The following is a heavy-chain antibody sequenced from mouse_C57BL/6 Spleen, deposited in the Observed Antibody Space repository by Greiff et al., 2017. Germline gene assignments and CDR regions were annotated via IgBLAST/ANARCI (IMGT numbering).Heavy chain of an antibody. Sequence: EVQLQQSGPELVKPGASVKMSCKASGYTFTDYNMHWVKQSHGKSLEWIGYINPNNGGTSYNQKFKGKATLTVNKSSSTAYMELRSLTSEDSAVYYCARYVTTVVDAMDYWGQGTSGTVSS. CDR3: ARYVTTVVDAMDY. D-gene: IGHD1-1*01. V-gene: IGHV1-22*01. CDR1: GYTFTDYN. CDR2: INPNNGGT. J-gene: IGHJ4*01.